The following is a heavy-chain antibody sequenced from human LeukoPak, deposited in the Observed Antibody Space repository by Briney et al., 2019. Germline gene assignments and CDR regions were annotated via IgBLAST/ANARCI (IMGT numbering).Heavy chain of an antibody. CDR3: AKDNHYYDSSSYYCYFGY. V-gene: IGHV3-48*04. Sequence: GGSLRLSCAASGFTFSSYSMNWVRQAPGKGLEWISYISSSSSTIYYADSVKGRFTISRDNAKNSLYLQMNSLRAEDTAVYYCAKDNHYYDSSSYYCYFGYWGQGTLVTVSS. D-gene: IGHD3-22*01. CDR2: ISSSSSTI. CDR1: GFTFSSYS. J-gene: IGHJ4*02.